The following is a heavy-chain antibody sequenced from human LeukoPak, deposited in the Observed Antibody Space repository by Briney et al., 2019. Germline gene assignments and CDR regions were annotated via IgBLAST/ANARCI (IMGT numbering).Heavy chain of an antibody. D-gene: IGHD3-22*01. J-gene: IGHJ4*02. CDR1: GGSISSYY. V-gene: IGHV4-59*08. Sequence: SETLSLTCTVSGGSISSYYWSWIRQPPGKGLEWIGYIYYSGSTNYNPSLKSRVTISVDTSKNQFSLKLSSVTAADTAVYYCARNVVYDSSGYYLFDYWGQGTLVTVSS. CDR3: ARNVVYDSSGYYLFDY. CDR2: IYYSGST.